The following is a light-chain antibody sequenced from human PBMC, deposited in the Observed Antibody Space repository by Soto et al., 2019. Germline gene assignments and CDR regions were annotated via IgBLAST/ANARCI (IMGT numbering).Light chain of an antibody. CDR2: EVN. Sequence: QSVLTQPASVSGSPGQSITISCTGTSSDVGGYNYVSWYQQHPGKAPKLMMSEVNNRPSGVSSRFSGSKSGNTASLTISGLQAEDEADYYCCSYTTTNTVVFGGGTKLTVL. V-gene: IGLV2-14*01. CDR1: SSDVGGYNY. J-gene: IGLJ2*01. CDR3: CSYTTTNTVV.